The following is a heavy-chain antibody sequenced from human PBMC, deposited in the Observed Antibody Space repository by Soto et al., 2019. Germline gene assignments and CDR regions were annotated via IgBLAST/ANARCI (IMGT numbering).Heavy chain of an antibody. CDR2: ISDDGSNK. CDR3: AKVLVPGSRNYYYYGMDV. J-gene: IGHJ6*02. Sequence: SCAASGFSFKSYGIHWVRQAPGKGLEWVAVISDDGSNKFYEDSAKGRFTISRDNSKNTLNLQMNNLRAEDTAVYYCAKVLVPGSRNYYYYGMDVWGQGTTVTVSS. D-gene: IGHD2-2*01. V-gene: IGHV3-30*18. CDR1: GFSFKSYG.